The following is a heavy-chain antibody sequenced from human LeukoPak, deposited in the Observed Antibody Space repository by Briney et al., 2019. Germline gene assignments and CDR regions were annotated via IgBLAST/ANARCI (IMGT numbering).Heavy chain of an antibody. Sequence: ASVKVSCKASGYTFTSYGISWVRQAPGQGLEWMGWIGAYNGNTNYAQKLQGRVTMTTDTSTSTAYMELRSLRSDDTAVYYCARDPASYYDSSGAYDYWGQGTLVTVSS. J-gene: IGHJ4*02. V-gene: IGHV1-18*01. CDR3: ARDPASYYDSSGAYDY. CDR2: IGAYNGNT. D-gene: IGHD3-22*01. CDR1: GYTFTSYG.